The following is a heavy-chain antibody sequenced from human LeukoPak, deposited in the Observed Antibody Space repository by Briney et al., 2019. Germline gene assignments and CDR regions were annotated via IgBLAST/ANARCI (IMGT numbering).Heavy chain of an antibody. Sequence: GASVKVSCKASGYTFTSYYMHWVRQAPGQGLEWMGIINPSGGSTSYAQEFQGRVTMTRDMSTSTVYMELSSLRSEDTAVYYCARDANYYDSSGYYAWFDPWGQGTLVTVSS. CDR3: ARDANYYDSSGYYAWFDP. CDR2: INPSGGST. D-gene: IGHD3-22*01. V-gene: IGHV1-46*01. J-gene: IGHJ5*02. CDR1: GYTFTSYY.